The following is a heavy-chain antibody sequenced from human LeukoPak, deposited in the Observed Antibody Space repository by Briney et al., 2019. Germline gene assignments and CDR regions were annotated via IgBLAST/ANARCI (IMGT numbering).Heavy chain of an antibody. V-gene: IGHV4-61*01. J-gene: IGHJ4*02. Sequence: PSETLSLTCAVSGGSIISGNWWSWIRQPPGKGLEWIGYIYYSGSTNYNPSLKSRVTISVDTSKNQFSLKLSSVTAADTAVYYCARVYDYVSLPDYWGQGTLVTVSS. CDR2: IYYSGST. D-gene: IGHD3-16*01. CDR3: ARVYDYVSLPDY. CDR1: GGSIISGNW.